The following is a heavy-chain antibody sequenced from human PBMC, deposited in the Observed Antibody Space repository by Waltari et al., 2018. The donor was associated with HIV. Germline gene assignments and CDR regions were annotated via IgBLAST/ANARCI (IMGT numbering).Heavy chain of an antibody. CDR3: ARDYCSDTNCFDSFDY. D-gene: IGHD2-2*01. CDR2: ITRGHGGT. Sequence: QVHLVQSGAEVTRPGASVKVSCKTSGYTFTAYSIHWVRQAPGQSLAWMGWITRGHGGTRYSQRFQGRLSISRDTAANTAYMDLSSLKSEDTAVYYCARDYCSDTNCFDSFDYWGQGTLVTVSS. V-gene: IGHV1-3*01. J-gene: IGHJ4*02. CDR1: GYTFTAYS.